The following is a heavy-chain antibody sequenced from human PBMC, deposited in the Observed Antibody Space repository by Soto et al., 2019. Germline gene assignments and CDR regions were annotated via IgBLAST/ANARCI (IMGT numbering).Heavy chain of an antibody. J-gene: IGHJ4*02. CDR1: GFSLSNRGVG. CDR2: IYWDDDK. V-gene: IGHV2-5*02. Sequence: QITLKESGPTLVKPTQTLTLTCTFSGFSLSNRGVGVGWVRQPPGQALEWLAFIYWDDDKRFSPSLKTRRTITKDISNNQVVLTLTNMGPVVTATYYCVHPRPYRSSQIESWGQGTLVTVSS. D-gene: IGHD6-6*01. CDR3: VHPRPYRSSQIES.